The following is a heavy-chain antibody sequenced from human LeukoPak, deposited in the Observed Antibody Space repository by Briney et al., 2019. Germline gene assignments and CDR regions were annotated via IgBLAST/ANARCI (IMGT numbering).Heavy chain of an antibody. J-gene: IGHJ5*02. CDR2: INPNSGGT. V-gene: IGHV1-2*02. D-gene: IGHD4-17*01. CDR1: GYTFTGYY. Sequence: ASVKVSCKASGYTFTGYYMPWVRQAPGQGLEWRGWINPNSGGTNYAQKFQGRVTMTRDTSISTAYMELSRLRSDATAVYYCARGEDYGDYGNWFDPWGQGTLVTVSS. CDR3: ARGEDYGDYGNWFDP.